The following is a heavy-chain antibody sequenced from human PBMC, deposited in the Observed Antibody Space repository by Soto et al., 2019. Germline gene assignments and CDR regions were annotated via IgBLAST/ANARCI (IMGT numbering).Heavy chain of an antibody. CDR1: GFTFSSYS. J-gene: IGHJ4*02. V-gene: IGHV3-21*01. CDR3: ARDQLLEWLLYGDKRYYFDY. CDR2: ISRSSSYI. D-gene: IGHD3-3*01. Sequence: EVQLVESGGGLVKPGGSLRLSCAASGFTFSSYSMNWVRQAPGKGLEWVSSISRSSSYIYYADSVKGRFTISRDNAKNSLYLQMNSLRAEDTAVYYCARDQLLEWLLYGDKRYYFDYWGQGTLVTVSS.